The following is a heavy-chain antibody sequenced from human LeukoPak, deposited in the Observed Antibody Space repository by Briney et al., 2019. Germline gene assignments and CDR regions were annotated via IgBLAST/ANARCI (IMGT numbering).Heavy chain of an antibody. J-gene: IGHJ4*02. CDR2: IYYSGST. D-gene: IGHD3-10*01. CDR1: XXXXYNHY. Sequence: SETLSXTXXVXXXXXYNHYWSWIRQPPGKGLESIGYIYYSGSTIYNPSLKSRVTISVDTSKNQFSLKLTSVTAADTAVYYCARLPSGTLNPPFDYWGQGSLVTVSS. V-gene: IGHV4-59*08. CDR3: ARLPSGTLNPPFDY.